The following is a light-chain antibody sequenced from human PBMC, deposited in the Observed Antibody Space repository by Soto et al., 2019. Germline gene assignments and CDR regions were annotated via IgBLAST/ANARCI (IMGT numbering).Light chain of an antibody. V-gene: IGLV2-23*01. CDR2: EAI. CDR3: CSYAGSGTWV. J-gene: IGLJ3*02. CDR1: SSDVGSYTL. Sequence: QSALTQPASVSGSPGQLITISCTGTSSDVGSYTLVSWYQQHPGKAPKLMIYEAIRRPSGVSNRFSGSKSGNTASLTISGLQAEDEADYYCCSYAGSGTWVFGGGTKLTVL.